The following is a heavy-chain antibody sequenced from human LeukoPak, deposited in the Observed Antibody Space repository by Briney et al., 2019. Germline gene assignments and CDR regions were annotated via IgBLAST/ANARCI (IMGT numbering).Heavy chain of an antibody. V-gene: IGHV3-74*01. CDR3: ARVVTTSED. Sequence: GGSLRLSCAASGFTFSSYWMHWVRQARGKGLVWVSRINSDGSNTSYADSVKGRFMISRDNAKNTLYLKMNSLRAEDTAVYYCARVVTTSEDWGQGTLVTVSS. CDR2: INSDGSNT. J-gene: IGHJ4*02. D-gene: IGHD1-14*01. CDR1: GFTFSSYW.